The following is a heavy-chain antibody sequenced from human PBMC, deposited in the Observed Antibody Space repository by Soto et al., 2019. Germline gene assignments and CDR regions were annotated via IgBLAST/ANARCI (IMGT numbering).Heavy chain of an antibody. D-gene: IGHD6-19*01. CDR3: TGAGYSRGWYGADFEY. J-gene: IGHJ4*02. CDR2: MRSKAYGGTT. CDR1: GFTFGDYA. V-gene: IGHV3-49*03. Sequence: GGSLRLSCTASGFTFGDYAMSWFRQAPGKGLEWVGFMRSKAYGGTTENAASVKCRFTMSRDDSKSIAYLQMHSLKTEDTAVYYCTGAGYSRGWYGADFEYWGQGTLVTVS.